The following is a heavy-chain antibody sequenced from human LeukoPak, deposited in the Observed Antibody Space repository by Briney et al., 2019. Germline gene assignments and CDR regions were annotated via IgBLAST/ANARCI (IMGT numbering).Heavy chain of an antibody. CDR2: INHSEST. Sequence: SETLSLTCAVYGGSFSGYYWSWIRQPPGKGLEWIGEINHSESTNYNPSLKSRVTISVDTSKNQFSLKLSSVTAADTAVYYCARDGYYYDSSGYYAFDIWGQGTMVTVSS. J-gene: IGHJ3*02. V-gene: IGHV4-34*01. D-gene: IGHD3-22*01. CDR1: GGSFSGYY. CDR3: ARDGYYYDSSGYYAFDI.